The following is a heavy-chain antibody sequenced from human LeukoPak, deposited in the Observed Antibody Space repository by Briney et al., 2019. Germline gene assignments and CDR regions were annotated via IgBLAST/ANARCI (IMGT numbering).Heavy chain of an antibody. V-gene: IGHV3-48*03. CDR3: AREGGPYRPLDY. CDR1: GLIFSNND. Sequence: GGSLRLSCATSGLIFSNNDMNWVRQAPGKGLEWVSYISSSGRAMYYADSVKGRFTISRDNGKNSVYLQMNSLRAEDTAVYYCAREGGPYRPLDYSGQGTLVTVSS. J-gene: IGHJ4*02. CDR2: ISSSGRAM.